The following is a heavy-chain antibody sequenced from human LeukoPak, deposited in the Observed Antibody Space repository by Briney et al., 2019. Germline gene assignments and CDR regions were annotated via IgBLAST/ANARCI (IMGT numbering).Heavy chain of an antibody. D-gene: IGHD4-11*01. Sequence: PSETLSLTCTVSGGSISSGGYYWSWIRQHPGKGLEWIGYIYYRGSTYYNPSLKSRVTISVDTSKNQFSLKLSSVTAADTAVYYCARGGVTPVLGWFDPWGQGTLVTVSS. CDR1: GGSISSGGYY. V-gene: IGHV4-31*03. CDR3: ARGGVTPVLGWFDP. CDR2: IYYRGST. J-gene: IGHJ5*02.